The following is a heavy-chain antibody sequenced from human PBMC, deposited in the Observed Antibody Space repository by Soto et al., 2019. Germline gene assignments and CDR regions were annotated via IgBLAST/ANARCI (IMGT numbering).Heavy chain of an antibody. J-gene: IGHJ6*02. V-gene: IGHV3-21*01. D-gene: IGHD3-3*01. CDR1: GFTFGSYS. CDR3: ARSGSGTMYYDFWSGSYGMDV. CDR2: ISSSSSYI. Sequence: GGSLRLSCAASGFTFGSYSMNWVRQAPGKGLEWVSSISSSSSYIYYADSVKGRFTISRDNAKNSLYLQMNSLRAEDTAVYYCARSGSGTMYYDFWSGSYGMDVWGQGTTVTVSS.